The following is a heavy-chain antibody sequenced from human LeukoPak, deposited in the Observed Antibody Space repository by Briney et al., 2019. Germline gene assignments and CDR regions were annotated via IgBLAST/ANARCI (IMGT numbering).Heavy chain of an antibody. V-gene: IGHV3-20*04. CDR3: ARGGITIFLSYNYMDV. CDR2: INWNGGST. CDR1: GFTFDDYG. D-gene: IGHD3-9*01. J-gene: IGHJ6*03. Sequence: GGSLRLSCAASGFTFDDYGMSWVRQAPGKGLEWVSGINWNGGSTGYADSVKGRFTISRDNAKNSLYLQMSSLRAEDTALYYCARGGITIFLSYNYMDVWGKGTTVTVSS.